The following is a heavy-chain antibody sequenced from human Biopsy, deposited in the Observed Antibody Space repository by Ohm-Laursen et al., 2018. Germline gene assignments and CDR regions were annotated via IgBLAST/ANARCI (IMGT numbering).Heavy chain of an antibody. Sequence: SETLSLTWTVSGGSISRDYWAWIRQPPGKGLQWIGYTYYSGSTNYNPSLNSRVTIAADTSKNQFSLRLTSVTAADTAVYYCVRSNYHYYGFDVWGQGTTVTVSS. CDR2: TYYSGST. CDR1: GGSISRDY. J-gene: IGHJ6*02. V-gene: IGHV4-59*01. CDR3: VRSNYHYYGFDV.